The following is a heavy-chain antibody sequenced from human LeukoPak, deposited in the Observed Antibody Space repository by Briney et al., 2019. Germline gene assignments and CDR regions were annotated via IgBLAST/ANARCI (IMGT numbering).Heavy chain of an antibody. CDR1: GYTFTGYY. CDR2: INPDSGDS. D-gene: IGHD3-3*01. J-gene: IGHJ4*02. CDR3: ATGVATAFPY. Sequence: ASVKVSCKVSGYTFTGYYIHWVRQAPGQGLEWMAWINPDSGDSYSAPKFQGRVTMTRDTSINTASMEVSWLTSDDTAVYYCATGVATAFPYWGQGTLVTVSS. V-gene: IGHV1-2*02.